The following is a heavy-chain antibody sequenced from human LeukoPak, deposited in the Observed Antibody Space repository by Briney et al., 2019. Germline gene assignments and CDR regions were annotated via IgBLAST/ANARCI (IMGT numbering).Heavy chain of an antibody. V-gene: IGHV5-51*01. D-gene: IGHD1-1*01. CDR1: GYSFTSYW. CDR2: IYPGDSDT. Sequence: GESLKISCKGSGYSFTSYWIGWVRQMPGKGLEWMGIIYPGDSDTRYSPSFQGQVTISADKSISTAYLQWSSLKASDTAMYHCARVKGNAFDAFDIWGQGTMVTVSS. CDR3: ARVKGNAFDAFDI. J-gene: IGHJ3*02.